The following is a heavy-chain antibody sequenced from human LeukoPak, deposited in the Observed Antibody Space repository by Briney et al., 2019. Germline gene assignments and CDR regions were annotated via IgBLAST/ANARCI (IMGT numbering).Heavy chain of an antibody. CDR1: GDSVSSNSAA. Sequence: SQTLSLTCAISGDSVSSNSAAWNWIRQSPSRGLEWLGRTYYRSKWYNDYAVFVKSRITINPDTSKNQFSLQLNSVTPEDTAVYYCARDGRLYDSSGYYYSWYFDLWGRGTLVTVSS. V-gene: IGHV6-1*01. D-gene: IGHD3-22*01. CDR2: TYYRSKWYN. CDR3: ARDGRLYDSSGYYYSWYFDL. J-gene: IGHJ2*01.